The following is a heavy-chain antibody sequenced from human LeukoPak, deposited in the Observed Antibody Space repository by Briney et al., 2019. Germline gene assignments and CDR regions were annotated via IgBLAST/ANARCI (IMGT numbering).Heavy chain of an antibody. J-gene: IGHJ4*02. CDR1: GFNFGIYG. D-gene: IGHD1-1*01. CDR2: MWDDGTNE. V-gene: IGHV3-33*01. CDR3: ASVQLDPFDY. Sequence: GGFLRLSCAASGFNFGIYGMHWVRQAPGKGLEWVAVMWDDGTNENYVDSVKGRFTISRDNGKKTLYLQMNSLRAEDTAVYYCASVQLDPFDYWGQGTLVTVSS.